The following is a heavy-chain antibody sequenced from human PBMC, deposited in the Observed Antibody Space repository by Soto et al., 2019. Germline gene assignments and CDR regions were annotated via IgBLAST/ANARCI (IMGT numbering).Heavy chain of an antibody. CDR2: IYYSGST. CDR3: ARDCLTSTSCSHGIYYYYGMDV. J-gene: IGHJ6*02. CDR1: GGSISSGGYY. D-gene: IGHD2-2*01. V-gene: IGHV4-31*03. Sequence: PSETLSLTCTVSGGSISSGGYYWSWIRQHPGKGLEWIGYIYYSGSTYYNPSLKSRVTMSVDTSKNQFSLKLSSVTAADTAVYYCARDCLTSTSCSHGIYYYYGMDVWGQGTTVTVSS.